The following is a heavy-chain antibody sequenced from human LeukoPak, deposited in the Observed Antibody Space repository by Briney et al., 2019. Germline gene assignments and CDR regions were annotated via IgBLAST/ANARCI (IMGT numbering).Heavy chain of an antibody. CDR2: IIPIFGTT. V-gene: IGHV1-69*05. Sequence: SVKVSCKASGGTFSSHAISWVRQTPGQGLEWVGGIIPIFGTTNYAQKFQGRVTITTDESTSTGYIELRSLRSDDTAVYYCARGDSGYDYGFDNWGQGTLVTVSS. D-gene: IGHD5-12*01. J-gene: IGHJ4*02. CDR3: ARGDSGYDYGFDN. CDR1: GGTFSSHA.